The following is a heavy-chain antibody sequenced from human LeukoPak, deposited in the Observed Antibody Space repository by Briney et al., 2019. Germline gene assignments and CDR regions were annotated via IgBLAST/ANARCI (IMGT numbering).Heavy chain of an antibody. CDR1: GYTFTSYA. V-gene: IGHV1-3*01. CDR2: INAGNGNT. J-gene: IGHJ4*02. Sequence: ASVKVSCKASGYTFTSYAMHWVRQAPGQRLEWMGWINAGNGNTKYSQKFQGRVTITRDTSASTAYMELSSLRSEDTAVYYCAREVRGYCSSTSCYWFFHFDYWGQGTLVTVSS. D-gene: IGHD2-2*01. CDR3: AREVRGYCSSTSCYWFFHFDY.